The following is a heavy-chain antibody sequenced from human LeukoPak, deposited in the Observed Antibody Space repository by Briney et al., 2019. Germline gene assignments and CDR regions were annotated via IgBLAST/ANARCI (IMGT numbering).Heavy chain of an antibody. V-gene: IGHV7-4-1*02. J-gene: IGHJ4*02. Sequence: ASVKVSCKASGYTFTRYAMNWLRQAPGQGLEWMGWINPDTGNPTYAQAFTGRFVFSLDTSVSTAYLQISSLNTEDTAVYYCAIDQPVAGVSNFDSWGQGTLVTFSS. CDR2: INPDTGNP. D-gene: IGHD6-19*01. CDR1: GYTFTRYA. CDR3: AIDQPVAGVSNFDS.